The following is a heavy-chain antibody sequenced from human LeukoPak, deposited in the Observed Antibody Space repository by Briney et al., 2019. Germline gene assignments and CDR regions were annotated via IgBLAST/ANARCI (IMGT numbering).Heavy chain of an antibody. D-gene: IGHD3-10*01. V-gene: IGHV3-7*01. J-gene: IGHJ6*02. CDR2: IKQDGSEK. Sequence: GGSLRLSCAASGFTFSSYWMSWVRQAPGKGLEWVANIKQDGSEKYYVDSVKGRFTISREDAKNSLYLQMNSLRAGDTAVYYCARGRFRGVPPRYYGMDVWGQGTTVTVSS. CDR1: GFTFSSYW. CDR3: ARGRFRGVPPRYYGMDV.